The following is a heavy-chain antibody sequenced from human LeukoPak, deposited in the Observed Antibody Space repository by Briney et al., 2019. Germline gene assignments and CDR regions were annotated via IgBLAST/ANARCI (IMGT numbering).Heavy chain of an antibody. Sequence: SETLSLTCTVSGGSISSYYWSWIQQPPGKGLEWLGYIYYSGSTNYNPSLKSRVTISVDTSKNQFSLKLSSVTAADTAVYYCARALGYSYGYGSFDYWGQGTLVTVSS. CDR2: IYYSGST. J-gene: IGHJ4*02. D-gene: IGHD5-18*01. CDR1: GGSISSYY. V-gene: IGHV4-59*01. CDR3: ARALGYSYGYGSFDY.